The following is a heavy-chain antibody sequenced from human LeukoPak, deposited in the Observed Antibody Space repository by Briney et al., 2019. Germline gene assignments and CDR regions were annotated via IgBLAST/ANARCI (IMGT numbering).Heavy chain of an antibody. CDR3: ARDEGGYSYGMWDY. D-gene: IGHD5-18*01. V-gene: IGHV3-21*01. J-gene: IGHJ4*02. CDR1: GFTFSSYS. Sequence: RAGGSLRLSCAASGFTFSSYSMNWVRQAPGKGLEWVSSISSSSSYIYYADSVKGRFTISRDNAKNSLYLQMNSLRAEDTAVYYCARDEGGYSYGMWDYWGQGTLVTVSS. CDR2: ISSSSSYI.